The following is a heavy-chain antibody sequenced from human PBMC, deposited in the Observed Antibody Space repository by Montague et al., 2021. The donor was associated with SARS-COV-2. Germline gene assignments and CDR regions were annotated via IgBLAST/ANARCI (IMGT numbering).Heavy chain of an antibody. D-gene: IGHD1-7*01. CDR3: ARGRTGTTFYYYYYYGMDV. J-gene: IGHJ6*02. Sequence: SETLSLTCAVYGGSFSGYYWSWIRQPPGKGLEWIGEISHSGSTNYNPSLKSRVTISVDTSKNQFSLKLCSVTAADTAVYYCARGRTGTTFYYYYYYGMDVWGQGTTVTVSS. V-gene: IGHV4-34*01. CDR2: ISHSGST. CDR1: GGSFSGYY.